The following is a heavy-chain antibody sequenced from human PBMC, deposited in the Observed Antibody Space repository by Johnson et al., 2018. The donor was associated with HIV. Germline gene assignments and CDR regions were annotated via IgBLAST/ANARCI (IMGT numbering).Heavy chain of an antibody. V-gene: IGHV3-66*01. CDR1: GFTCHDYG. Sequence: MQLVESGGGVVRPGGSLRLSCAASGFTCHDYGMSWVRQAPGKGLEWVSVIYSCGSKCYADPVKGRCTISRDNSKNTLYLQMNSLGAEDTAVYYCSRDRAVPDDGYNDYAFDIWGQGTMVTVSS. D-gene: IGHD5-24*01. CDR3: SRDRAVPDDGYNDYAFDI. CDR2: IYSCGSK. J-gene: IGHJ3*02.